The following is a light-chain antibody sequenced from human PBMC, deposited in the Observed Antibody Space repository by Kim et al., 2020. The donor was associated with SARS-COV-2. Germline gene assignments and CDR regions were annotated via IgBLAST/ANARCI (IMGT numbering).Light chain of an antibody. J-gene: IGLJ3*02. CDR3: SSYTRSSSFG. CDR1: TSDIGGYNY. CDR2: GVN. V-gene: IGLV2-14*01. Sequence: QSVLTQPASVSGSPGQSITISCTGSTSDIGGYNYVSWYQQHPGKAPKLMIYGVNKRPAGVSDRFSGSKFGTTASLTISGLQAEDEADYYCSSYTRSSSFGFGGGTQLTVL.